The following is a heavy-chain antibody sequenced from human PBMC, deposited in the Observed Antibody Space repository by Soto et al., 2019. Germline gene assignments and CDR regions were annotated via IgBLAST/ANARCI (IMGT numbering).Heavy chain of an antibody. J-gene: IGHJ6*02. V-gene: IGHV1-2*04. Sequence: ASVKVSCKASGYTFTGYYMHWVRQAPGQGLEWMGWINPNSGGTNYAQKFQGWVTMTRDTSISTAYMELSRLRSDDTAVYYCSRAIVGATSYYGTDVWGQGTTVTVSS. CDR3: SRAIVGATSYYGTDV. CDR2: INPNSGGT. D-gene: IGHD1-26*01. CDR1: GYTFTGYY.